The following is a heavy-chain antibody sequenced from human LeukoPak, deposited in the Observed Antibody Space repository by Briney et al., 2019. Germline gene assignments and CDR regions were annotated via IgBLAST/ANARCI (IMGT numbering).Heavy chain of an antibody. CDR2: VSVYSGNT. Sequence: ASVKVSCKASGYTFTSYGISWVRQAPGQGLEWMGWVSVYSGNTNYAQKLQGRVTMTTDTSTSTAYMELRSLRSDDTAVYYCARDRRFHDSSGYYNFDYWGQGTLVTVSS. CDR3: ARDRRFHDSSGYYNFDY. D-gene: IGHD3-22*01. J-gene: IGHJ4*02. CDR1: GYTFTSYG. V-gene: IGHV1-18*01.